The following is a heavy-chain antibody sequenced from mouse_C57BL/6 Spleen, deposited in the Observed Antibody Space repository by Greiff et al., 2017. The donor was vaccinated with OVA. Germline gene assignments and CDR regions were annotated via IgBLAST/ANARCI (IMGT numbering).Heavy chain of an antibody. CDR1: GYTFTSYW. CDR3: ARTGTLAY. Sequence: QVQLQQPGAELVKPGASVKLSCKASGYTFTSYWMHWVKQRPGQGLEWIGMIHPNSGGTNFNEKFKSKATLTVDKSSSTAYMQLTGLTSEDSAVYYCARTGTLAYWGQGTLVTVSA. J-gene: IGHJ3*01. V-gene: IGHV1-64*01. CDR2: IHPNSGGT.